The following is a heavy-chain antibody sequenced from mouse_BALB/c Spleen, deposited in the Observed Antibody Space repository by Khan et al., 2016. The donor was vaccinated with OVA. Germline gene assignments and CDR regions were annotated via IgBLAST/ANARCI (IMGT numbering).Heavy chain of an antibody. Sequence: EVQLQESGPGLVKPSQSLSLTCTVTGYSITSDYAWNWIRQFLGNKLEWMGYISYSGRTSYNPSLNSRISVTRDTSNNQFFLQLNSVTTEDTATYYCAMGRTYWGEGTLVTVSA. V-gene: IGHV3-2*02. CDR2: ISYSGRT. J-gene: IGHJ3*01. CDR3: AMGRTY. D-gene: IGHD4-1*01. CDR1: GYSITSDYA.